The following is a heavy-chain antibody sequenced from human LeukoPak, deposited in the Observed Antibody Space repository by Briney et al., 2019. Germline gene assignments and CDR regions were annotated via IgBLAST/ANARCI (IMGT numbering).Heavy chain of an antibody. D-gene: IGHD3-16*02. J-gene: IGHJ4*02. CDR2: ITSSGSST. CDR1: GFIFYSYA. Sequence: GGSLRLSCSASGFIFYSYAMHWVRQAPGRGLEYVAAITSSGSSTFHANSVKGRFTISRDNSKNTLYLQMGSLRPEDMAVYFCTRGPGYDYVWGTYRADYWCQGTLVTVSS. V-gene: IGHV3-64*01. CDR3: TRGPGYDYVWGTYRADY.